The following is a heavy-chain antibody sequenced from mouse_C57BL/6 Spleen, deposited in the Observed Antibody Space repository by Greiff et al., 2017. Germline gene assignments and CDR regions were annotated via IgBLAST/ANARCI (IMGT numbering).Heavy chain of an antibody. CDR2: IFPGSGST. J-gene: IGHJ3*01. Sequence: QVQLQQSGPELVKPGASVKISCKASGYTFTDYYINWVKQRPGQGLEWIGWIFPGSGSTYYNEKFKGKATLTVDKSSSTAYMLLSSLTSEDSAVYFCARGGTVVAKGAWFAYWGQGTLVTVSA. CDR3: ARGGTVVAKGAWFAY. CDR1: GYTFTDYY. D-gene: IGHD1-1*01. V-gene: IGHV1-75*01.